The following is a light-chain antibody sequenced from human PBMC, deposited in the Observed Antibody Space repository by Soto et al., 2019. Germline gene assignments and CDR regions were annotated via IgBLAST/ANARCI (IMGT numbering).Light chain of an antibody. Sequence: IVLTQSPVTLSMSPGEIATLSCSSSESLSNPYLAWYQQKPGQAPRLLVSGASTRATGIPARFSGSGSGTEFTLTISSLQSEDSAVYYCQQYNDWPPMFGQGTKVDIK. CDR1: ESLSNPY. V-gene: IGKV3-15*01. CDR2: GAS. CDR3: QQYNDWPPM. J-gene: IGKJ1*01.